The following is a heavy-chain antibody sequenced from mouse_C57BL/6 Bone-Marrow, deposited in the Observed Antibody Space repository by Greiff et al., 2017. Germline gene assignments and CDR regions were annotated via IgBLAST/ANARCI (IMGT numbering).Heavy chain of an antibody. V-gene: IGHV6-3*01. Sequence: EVKLMESGGGLVQPGGSMKLSCVASGFTFSNYWMNWVRQSPEKGLEWVAQIRLKSDNYATHYAESVRGRFTISRDDSKSSVYLQMNNLRAEDTGIYYCTAQACAYWGKGTLVTVSA. CDR2: IRLKSDNYAT. D-gene: IGHD3-2*02. J-gene: IGHJ3*01. CDR3: TAQACAY. CDR1: GFTFSNYW.